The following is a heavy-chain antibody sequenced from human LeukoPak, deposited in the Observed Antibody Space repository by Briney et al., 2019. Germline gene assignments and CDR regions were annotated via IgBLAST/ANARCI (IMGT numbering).Heavy chain of an antibody. CDR1: GYTFTGYY. CDR3: ARAYDENYDFWSGYPNGQFDY. D-gene: IGHD3-3*01. V-gene: IGHV1-2*02. J-gene: IGHJ4*02. CDR2: INPNSGGT. Sequence: ASVKVSCKASGYTFTGYYMHWVRQAPGQGLEWMGWINPNSGGTNYAQKFQGRVTMTRDTSISTAYMELSRLRSDDTAVYYCARAYDENYDFWSGYPNGQFDYWGQGTLVTVSS.